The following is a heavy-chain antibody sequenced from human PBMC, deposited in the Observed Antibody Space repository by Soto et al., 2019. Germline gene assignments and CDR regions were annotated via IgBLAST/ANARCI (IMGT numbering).Heavy chain of an antibody. V-gene: IGHV1-69*01. CDR2: IIPIPGTA. CDR1: GGTFGSYA. CDR3: ARSQGSSTSLEIYDYYYYGMDV. J-gene: IGHJ6*02. Sequence: QVQLVQSGAEVKKPGSSVEVSCKASGGTFGSYAISWVRQAPGQGLEWMGGIIPIPGTANYAQKFQGRVTIAADESTSTAYMELSSLRSEDTAVYYCARSQGSSTSLEIYDYYYYGMDVWGQGTTVTVSS. D-gene: IGHD2-2*01.